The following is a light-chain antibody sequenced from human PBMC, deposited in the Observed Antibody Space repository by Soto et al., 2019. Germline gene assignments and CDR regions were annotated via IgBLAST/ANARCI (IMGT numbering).Light chain of an antibody. CDR3: QQYGSSPDT. CDR1: QSVSSSY. J-gene: IGKJ2*01. V-gene: IGKV3-20*01. CDR2: GAS. Sequence: EIVLTQSPGTLSLSPGERATLSCRASQSVSSSYLAWYQQKPGQAPRLLIYGASSRATGIPDRFSGSGSGRDFTRTISRLEREDFAVYYCQQYGSSPDTFGQGTKLEIK.